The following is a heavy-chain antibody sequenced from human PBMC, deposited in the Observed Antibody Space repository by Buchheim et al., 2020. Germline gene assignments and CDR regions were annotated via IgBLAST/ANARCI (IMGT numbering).Heavy chain of an antibody. J-gene: IGHJ6*02. V-gene: IGHV3-74*01. CDR3: AREMITIFGVVIMYYYGMDV. CDR2: INSDGSST. CDR1: GFTFSSYW. D-gene: IGHD3-3*01. Sequence: EVQLVESGGGLVQPGGSLRLSCAASGFTFSSYWMHWVRQAPGKGLVWVSRINSDGSSTSYADSVKGRFTISRDNAQNTLYLQMNSLRAEDTAVYYCAREMITIFGVVIMYYYGMDVWGQGTT.